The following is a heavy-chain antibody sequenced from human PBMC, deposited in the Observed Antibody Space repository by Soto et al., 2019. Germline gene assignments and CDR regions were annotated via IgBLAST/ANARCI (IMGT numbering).Heavy chain of an antibody. CDR2: IYYSGST. CDR1: GGSISSFH. CDR3: AREGYCSGGSCQTRFDY. J-gene: IGHJ4*02. Sequence: SETLSLTCALSGGSISSFHWSWIPQPPGKGLEWIGYIYYSGSTNYNPSLKSRVTISVDTSKNQFSLKLSSVTAADTAVYYCAREGYCSGGSCQTRFDYWGQGTLVTVSS. V-gene: IGHV4-59*01. D-gene: IGHD2-15*01.